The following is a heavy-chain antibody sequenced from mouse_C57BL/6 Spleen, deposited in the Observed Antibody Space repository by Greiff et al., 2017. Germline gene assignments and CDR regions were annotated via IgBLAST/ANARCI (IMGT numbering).Heavy chain of an antibody. V-gene: IGHV5-17*01. Sequence: EVKLMESGGGLVKPGGSLKLSCAASGFTFSDYGMHWVRQAPEKGLEWVAYISSGSSTIYYADTVKGRFTISRDNAKNTLFLQMTSLRSEDTAMYYCARPITTVTGFDVWGTGTTVTVSS. CDR1: GFTFSDYG. CDR3: ARPITTVTGFDV. D-gene: IGHD1-1*01. CDR2: ISSGSSTI. J-gene: IGHJ1*03.